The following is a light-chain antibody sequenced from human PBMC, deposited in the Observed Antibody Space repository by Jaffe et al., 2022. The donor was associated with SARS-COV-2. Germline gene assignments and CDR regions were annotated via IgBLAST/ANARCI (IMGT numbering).Light chain of an antibody. J-gene: IGKJ4*01. Sequence: EIVLTQSPATLSLSPGERATLSCRASQGVSSYLAWYQQKPGQAPRLLIYDASNRATGIPARFSGSGPGTDFTLTISSLEPEDFAVYYCQQRDTFGGGTKVEIK. CDR3: QQRDT. V-gene: IGKV3D-11*01. CDR2: DAS. CDR1: QGVSSY.